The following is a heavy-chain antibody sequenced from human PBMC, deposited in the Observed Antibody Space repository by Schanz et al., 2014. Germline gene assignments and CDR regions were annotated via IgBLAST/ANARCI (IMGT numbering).Heavy chain of an antibody. D-gene: IGHD3-3*01. V-gene: IGHV3-23*04. CDR3: ARYGFRKFGVVYGLAV. CDR1: GFTFSRYW. J-gene: IGHJ6*02. CDR2: ISGRGGRT. Sequence: EQLVESGGGLVQPGGSLRLSCAASGFTFSRYWMHWVRQAPGKGLEWVSAISGRGGRTYYADSVKGRFTISRDNSKNTLYLQMNSLRVEDTAVYYCARYGFRKFGVVYGLAVWGQGTTVTVS.